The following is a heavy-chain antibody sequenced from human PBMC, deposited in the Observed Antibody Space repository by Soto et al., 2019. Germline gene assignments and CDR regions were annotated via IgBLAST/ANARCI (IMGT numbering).Heavy chain of an antibody. J-gene: IGHJ4*02. CDR3: ARQTPIPAATPFDY. Sequence: SETLSLTCTVSGGSISSSSYYWGWIRQPPGKGLEWIGSIYYSGSTYYNPSLKSRVTISVDTSKNQFSLKLSSVTAADTAVYYCARQTPIPAATPFDYRGQGTLVTVSS. CDR2: IYYSGST. D-gene: IGHD2-2*01. V-gene: IGHV4-39*01. CDR1: GGSISSSSYY.